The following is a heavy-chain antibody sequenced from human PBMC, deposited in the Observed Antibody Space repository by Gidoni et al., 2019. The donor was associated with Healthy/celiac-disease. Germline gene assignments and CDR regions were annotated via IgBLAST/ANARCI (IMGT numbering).Heavy chain of an antibody. J-gene: IGHJ3*02. CDR1: GFTFSSYG. D-gene: IGHD5-12*01. CDR3: AKVVYSSEVATHDAFDI. CDR2: ISYDGSNK. Sequence: QVQLVESGGGVVQPGRSLRLSCAASGFTFSSYGMHWVRQAPGKGLGWVAVISYDGSNKYYADSVKGRLTISRDNSKNTLYLQMNSLRAEDTAVYYCAKVVYSSEVATHDAFDIWGQGTMVTVSS. V-gene: IGHV3-30*18.